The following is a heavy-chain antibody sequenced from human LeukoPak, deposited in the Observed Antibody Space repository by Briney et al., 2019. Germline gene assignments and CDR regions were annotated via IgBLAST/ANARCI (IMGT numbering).Heavy chain of an antibody. CDR1: GFTFSSYA. Sequence: GGSLRLSCAASGFTFSSYAMSWVRQAPGKGLGWVSGISGSGGYTYYAGSVKGRFTISRDNSKNTLYLQMNNLRAEDTAVYYCANIITYVYWGQGTLVTVSS. J-gene: IGHJ4*02. CDR2: ISGSGGYT. V-gene: IGHV3-23*01. CDR3: ANIITYVY. D-gene: IGHD3-16*01.